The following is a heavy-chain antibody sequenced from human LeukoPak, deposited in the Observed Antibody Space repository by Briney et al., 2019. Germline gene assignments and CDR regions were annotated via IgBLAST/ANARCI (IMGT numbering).Heavy chain of an antibody. CDR3: ARGYGAGNYRRPFYGMDI. J-gene: IGHJ6*02. Sequence: WPGGSLRLSCAASGFTFNDYGKTWVRQAPGKGLEWVSGLNWNGDITRYADSVKGRFTISRDNAKNSVYLQMDSLSAEDTAFYYCARGYGAGNYRRPFYGMDIWGQGTTVTVSS. V-gene: IGHV3-20*04. CDR1: GFTFNDYG. D-gene: IGHD3-10*01. CDR2: LNWNGDIT.